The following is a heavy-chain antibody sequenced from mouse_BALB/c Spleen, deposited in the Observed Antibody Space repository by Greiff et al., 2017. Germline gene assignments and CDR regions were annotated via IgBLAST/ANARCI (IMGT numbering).Heavy chain of an antibody. D-gene: IGHD1-1*01. CDR1: GFTFSSYA. CDR3: ARLDYYGSSRFAY. CDR2: ISSGGST. J-gene: IGHJ3*01. V-gene: IGHV5-6-5*01. Sequence: EVQGVESGGGLVKPGGSLKLSCAASGFTFSSYAMSWVRQTPEKRLEWVASISSGGSTYYPDSVKGRFTISRDNARNILYLQMSSLRSEDTAMYYCARLDYYGSSRFAYWGQGTLVTVSA.